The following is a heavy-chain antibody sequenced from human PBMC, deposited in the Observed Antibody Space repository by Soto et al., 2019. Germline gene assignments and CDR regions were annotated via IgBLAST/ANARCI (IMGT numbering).Heavy chain of an antibody. D-gene: IGHD6-19*01. Sequence: ASVKVSCKASGYTFTGYYMHWVRQAPGQGLEWMGWINPNSGGTNYAQKFQGWVTMTRDTSISTAYMELSRLGSDDTAVYYCARGVKEQWLSDAFDIWGQGTMVTVSS. CDR3: ARGVKEQWLSDAFDI. V-gene: IGHV1-2*04. CDR1: GYTFTGYY. CDR2: INPNSGGT. J-gene: IGHJ3*02.